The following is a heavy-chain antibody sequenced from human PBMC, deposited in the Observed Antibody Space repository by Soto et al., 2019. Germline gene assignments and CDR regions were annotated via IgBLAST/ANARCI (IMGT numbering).Heavy chain of an antibody. CDR3: AKSRAEERYCSSTSCPRYYYMDV. V-gene: IGHV3-23*01. CDR1: GFTFSSYA. Sequence: GGSLRLSCAASGFTFSSYAMSWVRQAPGKGLEWVSAISGSGGSTYYADSVKGRFTSSRDNSKNTVYLQMNSLRAEDTAVYYCAKSRAEERYCSSTSCPRYYYMDVWGKGTTVTVSS. CDR2: ISGSGGST. J-gene: IGHJ6*03. D-gene: IGHD2-2*01.